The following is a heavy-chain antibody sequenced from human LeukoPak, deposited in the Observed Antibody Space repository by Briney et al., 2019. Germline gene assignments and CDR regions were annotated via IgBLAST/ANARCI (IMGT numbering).Heavy chain of an antibody. V-gene: IGHV3-23*01. J-gene: IGHJ4*02. D-gene: IGHD1-26*01. CDR2: ISNSGRT. CDR3: AKESPYAVGGTGRFYYFDY. Sequence: GGSLRLSCAPSGLTFSNYAISWVRQAPGKGLECVSAISNSGRTYYTDSVKGRFTISRDNSKNTVPLQMNSLRAEDTAVYYCAKESPYAVGGTGRFYYFDYWGQGALVTVSS. CDR1: GLTFSNYA.